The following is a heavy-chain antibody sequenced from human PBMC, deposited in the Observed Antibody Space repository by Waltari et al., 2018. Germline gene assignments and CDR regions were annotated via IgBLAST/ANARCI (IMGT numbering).Heavy chain of an antibody. Sequence: QVQLVQSGAEVKKPGSSVTVSCKASGDTFNTYAVTWVRQAPGQGLEWMGGIIPIFGTTNYAQKFQGRVTITADGSTPTAYMEVTSLRSEDTAIYYCATIRSVGIDFWGQGTLVTVSS. CDR1: GDTFNTYA. CDR2: IIPIFGTT. J-gene: IGHJ4*02. D-gene: IGHD1-26*01. CDR3: ATIRSVGIDF. V-gene: IGHV1-69*12.